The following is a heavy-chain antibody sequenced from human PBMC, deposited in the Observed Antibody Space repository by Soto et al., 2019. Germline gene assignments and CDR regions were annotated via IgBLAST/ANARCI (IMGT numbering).Heavy chain of an antibody. J-gene: IGHJ4*02. CDR3: VKEGSGWSYLDH. Sequence: QVQLQESGPELVKPSGTLSLSCVVSSGSISSTNWWSWVRQPPGRGLEWIGAIYHSGIINYNPSLKSRVTISIDKSKYQSPLNLISLTAADTAVYFCVKEGSGWSYLDHWGQGILVTVSS. CDR2: IYHSGII. CDR1: SGSISSTNW. V-gene: IGHV4-4*02. D-gene: IGHD6-19*01.